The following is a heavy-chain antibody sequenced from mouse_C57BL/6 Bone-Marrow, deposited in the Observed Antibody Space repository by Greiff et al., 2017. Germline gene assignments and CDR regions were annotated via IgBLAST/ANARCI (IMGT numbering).Heavy chain of an antibody. V-gene: IGHV14-4*01. CDR1: GFNIKDDY. Sequence: EVQLQQSGAELVRPGASVKLSCIASGFNIKDDYMHWVKQRPEQGLEWIGWIDPENGDTEYASKFQGKATITADTSSNTAYLQLSSLTSEDTAVYYCTRYDGYYEGWFAYWGQGTLVTVSA. CDR2: IDPENGDT. J-gene: IGHJ3*01. D-gene: IGHD2-3*01. CDR3: TRYDGYYEGWFAY.